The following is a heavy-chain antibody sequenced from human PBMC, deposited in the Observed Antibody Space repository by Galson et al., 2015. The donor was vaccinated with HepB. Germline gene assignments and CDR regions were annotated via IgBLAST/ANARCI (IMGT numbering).Heavy chain of an antibody. CDR2: TYYRSKWYN. V-gene: IGHV6-1*01. CDR1: GDSVSSNSAA. Sequence: CAISGDSVSSNSAAWNWIRQSPSRGLEWLGRTYYRSKWYNDYAVSVRSRITINPDTSKNQFSLQLNSVTPEDTAVYYCARTGWLQMGGHGFFDYWGQGTLVTVSS. D-gene: IGHD5-24*01. J-gene: IGHJ4*02. CDR3: ARTGWLQMGGHGFFDY.